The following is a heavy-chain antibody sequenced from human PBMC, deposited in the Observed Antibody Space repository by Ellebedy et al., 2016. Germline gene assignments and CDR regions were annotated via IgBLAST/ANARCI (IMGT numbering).Heavy chain of an antibody. J-gene: IGHJ2*01. V-gene: IGHV3-13*01. CDR1: GFTFSKSD. Sequence: GGSLRLSCAASGFTFSKSDMHWVRQGAGEGLEWVSAIGLGDDTYYSGSVKGRFTISRDDAKDSLYLQMNSLRAGDTGVYYCAREVSDVLTGGWDLDLWGRGTLVTVSS. CDR3: AREVSDVLTGGWDLDL. D-gene: IGHD3-9*01. CDR2: IGLGDDT.